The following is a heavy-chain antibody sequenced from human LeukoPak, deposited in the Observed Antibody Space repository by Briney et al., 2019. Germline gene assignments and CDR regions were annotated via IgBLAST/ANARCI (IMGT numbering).Heavy chain of an antibody. J-gene: IGHJ4*02. CDR2: LNGGRT. CDR3: VKEVTGYGYFDY. Sequence: PGGSLRLSCVASGFTFSNYAMSWVRQAPGKGLEWIAALNGGRTFFQDSVRGRFIISRDNSKNTLYLQLNSLRGDDTAVYCVKEVTGYGYFDYWGRGTLVTVSS. V-gene: IGHV3-23*01. CDR1: GFTFSNYA. D-gene: IGHD2-2*03.